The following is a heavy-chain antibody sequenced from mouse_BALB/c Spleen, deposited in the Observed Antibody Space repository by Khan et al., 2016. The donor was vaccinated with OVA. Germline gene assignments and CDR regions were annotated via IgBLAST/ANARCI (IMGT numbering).Heavy chain of an antibody. V-gene: IGHV2-6*02. D-gene: IGHD2-3*01. CDR3: AGNTHVMAAVMDY. J-gene: IGHJ4*01. CDR2: IWSDGKT. Sequence: QVQLKESGPGLVAPSQSLSITCTASGFSLTSYGVHWVRQPPGKGLEWLVVIWSDGKTTNNSNLKSRLTISKDNSKSHVSLKMNSLQTDDTAMDDCAGNTHVMAAVMDYWGQGTSVTVSS. CDR1: GFSLTSYG.